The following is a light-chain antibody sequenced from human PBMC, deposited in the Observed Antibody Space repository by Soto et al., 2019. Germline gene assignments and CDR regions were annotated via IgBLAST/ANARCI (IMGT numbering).Light chain of an antibody. CDR2: RAS. Sequence: DIQMTQSPSTLSASVGDRVTITCRASQSISTWLAWYQQKPGLAPKLLIYRASRLESGVPSTFSASGSETEFTLTVTSLQPDDFATYYCQQYQKIPWTVGQGTKVDIK. J-gene: IGKJ1*01. V-gene: IGKV1-5*03. CDR3: QQYQKIPWT. CDR1: QSISTW.